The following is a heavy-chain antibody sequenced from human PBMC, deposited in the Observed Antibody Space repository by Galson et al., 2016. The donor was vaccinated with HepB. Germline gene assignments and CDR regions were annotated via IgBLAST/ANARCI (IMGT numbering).Heavy chain of an antibody. CDR2: ISGSGEST. D-gene: IGHD4-17*01. Sequence: SLRLSCAASGFRFSDSIMSWVRQAPGKGLEWVSAISGSGESTYYAGSMKGRVDISRENSKNTFFLEMNSLRADDTGVYYCATSVYGDYRFDDWYFDLWGRGTLVTVSS. J-gene: IGHJ2*01. CDR1: GFRFSDSI. V-gene: IGHV3-23*01. CDR3: ATSVYGDYRFDDWYFDL.